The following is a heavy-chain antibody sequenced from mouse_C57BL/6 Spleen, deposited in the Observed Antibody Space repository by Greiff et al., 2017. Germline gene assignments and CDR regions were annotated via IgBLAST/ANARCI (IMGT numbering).Heavy chain of an antibody. Sequence: QVQLQQPGAELVMPGASVKLSCKASGYTFTSYWMHWVKQRPGQGLEWIGEIDPSDSYTNYNQKFKGKSTLTVEKSSSTAYMQLSSLTSEDSAVYYCARWEAYYGSSYLDYWGQGTTLTVSS. CDR3: ARWEAYYGSSYLDY. D-gene: IGHD1-1*01. CDR1: GYTFTSYW. J-gene: IGHJ2*01. CDR2: IDPSDSYT. V-gene: IGHV1-69*01.